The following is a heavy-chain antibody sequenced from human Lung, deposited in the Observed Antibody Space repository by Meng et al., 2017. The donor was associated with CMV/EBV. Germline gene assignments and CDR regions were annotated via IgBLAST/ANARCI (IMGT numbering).Heavy chain of an antibody. CDR1: NTSISAGGYC. D-gene: IGHD3-3*01. CDR3: ARHLSNSFWSGYYVPPDFNY. CDR2: MYYGGNT. Sequence: LXCTVSNTSISAGGYCWGWIRQSPGKGLEWIASMYYGGNTHYNPSLKSRVTISIDTSKNQLSLRLSSVTAADTAIYYCARHLSNSFWSGYYVPPDFNYWGQGXLVTVSS. V-gene: IGHV4-39*01. J-gene: IGHJ4*02.